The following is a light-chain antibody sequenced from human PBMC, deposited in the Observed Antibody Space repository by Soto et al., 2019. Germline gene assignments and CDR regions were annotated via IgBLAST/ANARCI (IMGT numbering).Light chain of an antibody. CDR3: SSYAGSNNVV. Sequence: QSALTQPPSASGSPGQSVTISCTGTSGDVGAYGYVSWYQQHPGKAPKLIIYEVTKRPSGVPDRFSGSKSGHMASLTVSGLQAEDEAEYYCSSYAGSNNVVFGGGTQLTVL. J-gene: IGLJ3*02. CDR1: SGDVGAYGY. CDR2: EVT. V-gene: IGLV2-8*01.